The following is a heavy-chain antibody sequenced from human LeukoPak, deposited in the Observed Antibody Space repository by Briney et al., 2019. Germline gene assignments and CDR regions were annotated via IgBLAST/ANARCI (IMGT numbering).Heavy chain of an antibody. V-gene: IGHV3-21*01. Sequence: GGSLRLSCAASKFTFSSYSMNWVRQAQGKGWRGGSSISSSSGYIYYADSVKGRFIISRDNAKNSVHLQMNSLRAEDTAVYYCAREVGGGSPYFDYWGQGTLVTVSS. D-gene: IGHD2-15*01. J-gene: IGHJ4*02. CDR3: AREVGGGSPYFDY. CDR1: KFTFSSYS. CDR2: ISSSSGYI.